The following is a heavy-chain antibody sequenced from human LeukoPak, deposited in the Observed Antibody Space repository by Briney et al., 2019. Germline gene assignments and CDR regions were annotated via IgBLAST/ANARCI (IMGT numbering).Heavy chain of an antibody. V-gene: IGHV3-9*01. CDR1: GFTFDDYA. J-gene: IGHJ3*02. CDR3: VKGRGRTIAAADDAFDI. Sequence: PGGSLRLSCAASGFTFDDYAMHWVRHAPGKGLEWVSGISWKSGSIGYADSVKGRFTISRDNAKNSLYLQMNSLRAEDTALYYCVKGRGRTIAAADDAFDIWGQGTMVTVSS. D-gene: IGHD6-13*01. CDR2: ISWKSGSI.